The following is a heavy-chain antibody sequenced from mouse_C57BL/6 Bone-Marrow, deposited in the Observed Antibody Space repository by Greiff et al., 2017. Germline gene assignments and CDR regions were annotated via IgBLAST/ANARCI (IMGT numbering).Heavy chain of an antibody. Sequence: EVQVVESGGGLVKPGGSLKLSCAASGFTFSSYAMSWVRQTPEKRLEWVATISDGGSYTYYPDNVKGRFTISRDNAKNNLYLQMSHLKSEDTAMXYCARDGYYYGSSYTWFAYWGQGTLVTVSA. CDR1: GFTFSSYA. J-gene: IGHJ3*01. CDR3: ARDGYYYGSSYTWFAY. CDR2: ISDGGSYT. D-gene: IGHD1-1*01. V-gene: IGHV5-4*01.